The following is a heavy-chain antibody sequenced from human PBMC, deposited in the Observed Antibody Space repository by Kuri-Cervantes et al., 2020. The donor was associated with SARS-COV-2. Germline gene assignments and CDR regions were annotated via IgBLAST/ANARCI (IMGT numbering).Heavy chain of an antibody. V-gene: IGHV1-2*02. CDR1: GYTFTGYY. D-gene: IGHD3-22*01. J-gene: IGHJ4*02. CDR2: INPNSGGT. Sequence: SVKVSCKASGYTFTGYYMHWLRQAPGQGLEWMGCINPNSGGTNYAQKFQGRVTMTRDTSISTAYMELSSLRSEDTAVYYCARETYYYDSSGYNLEGFDYWCQGTLVTVSS. CDR3: ARETYYYDSSGYNLEGFDY.